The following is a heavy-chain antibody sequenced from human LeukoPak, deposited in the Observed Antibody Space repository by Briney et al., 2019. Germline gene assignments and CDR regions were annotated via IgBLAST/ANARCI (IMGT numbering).Heavy chain of an antibody. CDR1: GGSISSGGYS. CDR2: IYHSGST. V-gene: IGHV4-30-2*01. CDR3: ARSDPYTPGSFPFDY. D-gene: IGHD2-2*02. Sequence: PSQTLSLTCAVSGGSISSGGYSWSWIRQPPGKGLEWIGYIYHSGSTYYNPSLKSRVTISVDTSKNQFSLKLSSVTAADTAVYYCARSDPYTPGSFPFDYWGQGTLVTVSS. J-gene: IGHJ4*02.